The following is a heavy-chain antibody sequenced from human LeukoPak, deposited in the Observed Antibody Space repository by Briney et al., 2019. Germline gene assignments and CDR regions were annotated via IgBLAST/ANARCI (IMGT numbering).Heavy chain of an antibody. J-gene: IGHJ4*02. Sequence: GGSLRLSCAASGFTFNTFSMNWVRQAPGKGLEWVSSISSSSSYIYYADSVKGRFTISRDNAKNSLYLQMNSLRAEDTAVYYCATDIVATIYFDYWGQGTLVTVSS. CDR3: ATDIVATIYFDY. CDR1: GFTFNTFS. V-gene: IGHV3-21*01. D-gene: IGHD5-12*01. CDR2: ISSSSSYI.